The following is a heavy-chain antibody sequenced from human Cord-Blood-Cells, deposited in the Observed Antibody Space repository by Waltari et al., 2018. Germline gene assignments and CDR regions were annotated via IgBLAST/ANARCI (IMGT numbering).Heavy chain of an antibody. CDR2: MNPNSGNT. CDR3: LYCGGDCYAFDI. V-gene: IGHV1-8*03. Sequence: QVQLVQSGAEVKKPGASVKVSCKASGYTFTRSDINWVRQATGQGLEWMGWMNPNSGNTGYAQKFQGRVTITRNTSISTAYMELSSLRSEDTAVYYCLYCGGDCYAFDIWGQGTMVTVSS. J-gene: IGHJ3*02. CDR1: GYTFTRSD. D-gene: IGHD2-21*02.